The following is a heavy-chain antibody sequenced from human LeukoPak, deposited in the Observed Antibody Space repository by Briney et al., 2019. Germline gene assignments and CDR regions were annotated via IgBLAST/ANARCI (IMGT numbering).Heavy chain of an antibody. V-gene: IGHV3-21*01. D-gene: IGHD3-9*01. Sequence: GGSLRLSCAASGFTFSNFAMSWVRQAPGKGLEWVSSISSSSSYIYYADSVKGRFTISRDNAKNSLYLQMNSLRAEDTAVYYCARDYYDILTGYSMFDYWGQGTLVTVSS. CDR1: GFTFSNFA. CDR2: ISSSSSYI. CDR3: ARDYYDILTGYSMFDY. J-gene: IGHJ4*02.